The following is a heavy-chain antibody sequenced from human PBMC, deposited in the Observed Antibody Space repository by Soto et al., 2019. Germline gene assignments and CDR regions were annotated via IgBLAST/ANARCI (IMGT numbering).Heavy chain of an antibody. CDR3: ARGPSVAGTSRDFDY. CDR1: GGSFSGYY. J-gene: IGHJ4*02. CDR2: INHSGST. Sequence: QVQLQQWGAGLLKPSETLSLTCAVYGGSFSGYYWSWIRQPPGKGLEWIGEINHSGSTNYNPSLKSRVTISVDTSKNQFSLKLSSVTAADTAVYYCARGPSVAGTSRDFDYWGQGTLVTVSS. V-gene: IGHV4-34*01. D-gene: IGHD6-19*01.